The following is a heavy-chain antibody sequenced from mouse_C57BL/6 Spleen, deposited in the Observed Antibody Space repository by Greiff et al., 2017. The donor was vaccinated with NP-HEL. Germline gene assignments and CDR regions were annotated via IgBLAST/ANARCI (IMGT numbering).Heavy chain of an antibody. D-gene: IGHD3-3*01. J-gene: IGHJ2*01. CDR2: INPNNGGT. CDR3: ARNPRGPFFDY. CDR1: GYTFTDYN. V-gene: IGHV1-22*01. Sequence: EVQLQQSGPELVKPGASVKMSCKASGYTFTDYNMHWVKQSHGKSLEWIGYINPNNGGTSYNQKFKGKATLTVNTSSSTAYMELRSLTSEDSAVYYCARNPRGPFFDYWGQGTTLTVSS.